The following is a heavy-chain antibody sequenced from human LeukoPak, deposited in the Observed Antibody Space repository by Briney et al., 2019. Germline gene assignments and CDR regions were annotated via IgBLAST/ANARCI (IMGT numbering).Heavy chain of an antibody. Sequence: PGGSLRLSCAASGFIFSNYGMHWVRQAPGKGLEWVAVIWSDGSNKYYADSVKGRFTISRDNSRNTLYLQMNSLRAEDTAVYYCARETGGSYYRYNWFDPWGQGTLVTVSS. D-gene: IGHD1-14*01. CDR2: IWSDGSNK. CDR3: ARETGGSYYRYNWFDP. CDR1: GFIFSNYG. J-gene: IGHJ5*02. V-gene: IGHV3-33*01.